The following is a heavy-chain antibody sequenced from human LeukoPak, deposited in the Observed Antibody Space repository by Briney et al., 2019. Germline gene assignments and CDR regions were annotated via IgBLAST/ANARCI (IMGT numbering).Heavy chain of an antibody. V-gene: IGHV1-18*01. Sequence: ASVKVSCKASGGTFSSYGISWVRQAPGQGLEWMGWISAYNGNTNYAQKLQGRVTMTTDTSTSTAYMELRSLRSDDTAVYYCARDVATISYYYYGMDVWGQGTTVTVSS. D-gene: IGHD5-12*01. J-gene: IGHJ6*02. CDR2: ISAYNGNT. CDR1: GGTFSSYG. CDR3: ARDVATISYYYYGMDV.